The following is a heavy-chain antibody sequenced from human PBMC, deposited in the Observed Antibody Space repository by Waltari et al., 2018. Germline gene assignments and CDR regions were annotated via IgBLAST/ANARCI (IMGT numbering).Heavy chain of an antibody. CDR3: ARAARTFFDY. J-gene: IGHJ4*02. D-gene: IGHD6-6*01. V-gene: IGHV4-59*12. CDR2: IYYSGST. Sequence: QVQLQESGPGLVKPSETLSLTCTVSGGSISSYYWSWIRQPPGKGLEWIGYIYYSGSTNYTPSLKSRVTISVDTSKNQFSLKLSSVTAADTAVYYCARAARTFFDYWGQGTLVTVSS. CDR1: GGSISSYY.